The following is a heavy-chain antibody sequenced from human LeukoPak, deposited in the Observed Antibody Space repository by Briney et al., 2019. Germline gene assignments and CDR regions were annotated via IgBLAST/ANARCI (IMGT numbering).Heavy chain of an antibody. D-gene: IGHD1-1*01. V-gene: IGHV3-30*18. Sequence: GGSLRLSCAASGFTFSSYGMHWVRQAPGKGLEWVAVISYDGSNKYYADSVKGRFTISRDNSKNTLYLQMNSLRAEDTAVYYCAKDWKGTPGYWGQGTLLTVSS. CDR3: AKDWKGTPGY. CDR1: GFTFSSYG. J-gene: IGHJ4*02. CDR2: ISYDGSNK.